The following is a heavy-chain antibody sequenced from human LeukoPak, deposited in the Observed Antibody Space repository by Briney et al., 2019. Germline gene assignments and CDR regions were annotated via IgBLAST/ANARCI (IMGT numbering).Heavy chain of an antibody. CDR3: ARTYYYDSSGYYFDY. V-gene: IGHV1-69*01. J-gene: IGHJ4*02. CDR1: GYTFSSYA. D-gene: IGHD3-22*01. Sequence: ASVKVSCKASGYTFSSYAISWVRQAPGQGLEWMGGIIPIFDTGNYAQKFQGRLTITADESTSTAYMELSSLRSEDTAVYYCARTYYYDSSGYYFDYWGQGTLVTVSS. CDR2: IIPIFDTG.